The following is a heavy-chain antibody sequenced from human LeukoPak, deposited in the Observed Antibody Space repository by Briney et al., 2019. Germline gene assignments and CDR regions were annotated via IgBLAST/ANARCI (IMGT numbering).Heavy chain of an antibody. CDR1: GYSISSGYY. D-gene: IGHD3-22*01. CDR3: ARAFITMIVVDAFDI. J-gene: IGHJ3*02. CDR2: IYYSGST. V-gene: IGHV4-38-2*01. Sequence: PAETLSLTCVVSGYSISSGYYWGWVRQPPGKELEWIGNIYYSGSTYYNPSLKSRVTISVDTSKNQFSLKLSSVTAADTAVYYCARAFITMIVVDAFDIWGQGTMVTVSS.